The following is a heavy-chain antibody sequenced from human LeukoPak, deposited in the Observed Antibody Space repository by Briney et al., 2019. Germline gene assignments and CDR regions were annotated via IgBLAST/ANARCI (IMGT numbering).Heavy chain of an antibody. V-gene: IGHV3-74*01. Sequence: GGSLRLSCAASGLTFSSYWIHWVRQAPGKGLVWVSRINSDGSSTSYADSVKGRFTISRDNAKNTLYLQMNSLRAEDTAVYYCARAGGDYYDSSGVDYWGQGTLVTVSS. CDR2: INSDGSST. J-gene: IGHJ4*02. CDR3: ARAGGDYYDSSGVDY. D-gene: IGHD3-22*01. CDR1: GLTFSSYW.